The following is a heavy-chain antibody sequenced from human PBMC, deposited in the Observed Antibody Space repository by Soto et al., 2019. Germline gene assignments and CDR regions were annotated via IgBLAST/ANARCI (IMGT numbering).Heavy chain of an antibody. CDR3: ARHTRWVDTAGMDACDI. CDR2: ISDSGGTT. V-gene: IGHV3-23*01. J-gene: IGHJ3*02. CDR1: GFTFSRHA. Sequence: EVQLLESGGGLVQPGGSLRLSCAASGFTFSRHAMTWVRQAPGKGLEWVSSISDSGGTTYYADSVKGRFTISRDNSKNTMYLQMNSVRAEDTAIYYCARHTRWVDTAGMDACDIWGRGTVVTVSS. D-gene: IGHD5-18*01.